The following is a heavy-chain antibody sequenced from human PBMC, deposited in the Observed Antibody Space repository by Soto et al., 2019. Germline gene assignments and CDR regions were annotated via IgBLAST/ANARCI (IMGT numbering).Heavy chain of an antibody. CDR2: IYSSGDT. D-gene: IGHD4-17*01. Sequence: LETLSLTCTVSGASISCYYWSWIRQPPGKGLEWIGYIYSSGDTNYNPSLRSRVTISVDTSKNQFSLKLSSVTAADTAVYYCARGGYGDYGVDYWGQGTLVTVSS. J-gene: IGHJ4*02. V-gene: IGHV4-59*01. CDR1: GASISCYY. CDR3: ARGGYGDYGVDY.